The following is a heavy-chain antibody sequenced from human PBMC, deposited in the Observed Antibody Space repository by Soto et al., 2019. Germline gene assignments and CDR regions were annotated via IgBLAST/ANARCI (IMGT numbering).Heavy chain of an antibody. CDR3: VSVGLGGGVYSGSYFGASYYYGMDV. J-gene: IGHJ6*02. Sequence: ASVKVSCKASGGTFSSYTISWVRQAPGQGLEWMGRIIPILGIANYAQKFQGRVTITADKSTSTAYMELSSLRSEDTAVYYCVSVGLGGGVYSGSYFGASYYYGMDVWGQGTTVTVSS. CDR2: IIPILGIA. D-gene: IGHD1-26*01. CDR1: GGTFSSYT. V-gene: IGHV1-69*02.